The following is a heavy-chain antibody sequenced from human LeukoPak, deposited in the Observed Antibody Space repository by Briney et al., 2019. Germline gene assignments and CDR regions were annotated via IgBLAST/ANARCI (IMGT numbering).Heavy chain of an antibody. CDR1: GGSISSSNW. J-gene: IGHJ4*02. V-gene: IGHV4-4*02. D-gene: IGHD6-13*01. CDR2: IYHSGST. Sequence: SETLSLTCAVSGGSISSSNWWSWVRQPPGKGLEWIGEIYHSGSTNYNPSLKSRVTVSVDKSKNQFSLKLSSVTAADTAVYYCAREGIAAAGSDYWGQGTLVTVSS. CDR3: AREGIAAAGSDY.